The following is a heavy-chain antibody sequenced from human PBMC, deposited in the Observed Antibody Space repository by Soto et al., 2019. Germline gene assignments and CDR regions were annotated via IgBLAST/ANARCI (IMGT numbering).Heavy chain of an antibody. CDR2: IYITGST. Sequence: QVQLQESGPGLVRPSETLSLTCTVSGGSIGTYYWNWIRQTAGQRLEWLGRIYITGSTNLNPSLRSRVAMSVDTSKNQFSLKLSSVTAADTAVYYCARGGRDGFDIWGQGAMVTVSS. J-gene: IGHJ3*02. V-gene: IGHV4-4*07. CDR1: GGSIGTYY. CDR3: ARGGRDGFDI.